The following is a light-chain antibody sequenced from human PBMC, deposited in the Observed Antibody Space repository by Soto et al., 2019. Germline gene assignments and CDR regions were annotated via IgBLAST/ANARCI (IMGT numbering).Light chain of an antibody. CDR3: SSYAGHNTVDV. CDR2: EVS. CDR1: SSDVGGYDY. Sequence: QSALTQPPSASGSPGQSVTISCTGTSSDVGGYDYVSWYQQHPGKAPKLMIYEVSKRPSGVPDRFSGSKSGNTASLAGSGLQAVDEADYYCSSYAGHNTVDVFGTGTKVTVL. J-gene: IGLJ1*01. V-gene: IGLV2-8*01.